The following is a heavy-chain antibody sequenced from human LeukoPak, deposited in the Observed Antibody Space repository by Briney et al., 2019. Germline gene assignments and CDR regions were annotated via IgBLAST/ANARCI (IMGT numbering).Heavy chain of an antibody. CDR2: IIPIFGTA. J-gene: IGHJ4*02. CDR3: ARRTLDCSSTSCSYYFDY. D-gene: IGHD2-2*01. V-gene: IGHV1-69*06. CDR1: GGTFSSYA. Sequence: PVKVSCKASGGTFSSYAISWVRQAPGQGLEWMGGIIPIFGTANYAQKFQGRVTITADKSTSTAYMELSSLRSEDTAVYYCARRTLDCSSTSCSYYFDYWGQGTLVTVSS.